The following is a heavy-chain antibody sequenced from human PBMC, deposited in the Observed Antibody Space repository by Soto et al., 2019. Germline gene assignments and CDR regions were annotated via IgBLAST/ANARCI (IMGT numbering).Heavy chain of an antibody. Sequence: QVQLVESGGGVVQPGRSLRLSCAASGFTFSSYGMHWVRHAPGKGLEWVAVIWYDGSNKYYADSVKGRFTISRDNSKNTLYLQMNSLRAEDTAVYYCARDRVRDGSLVVHWGQGTLVTVSS. J-gene: IGHJ5*02. V-gene: IGHV3-33*01. CDR1: GFTFSSYG. CDR3: ARDRVRDGSLVVH. D-gene: IGHD1-1*01. CDR2: IWYDGSNK.